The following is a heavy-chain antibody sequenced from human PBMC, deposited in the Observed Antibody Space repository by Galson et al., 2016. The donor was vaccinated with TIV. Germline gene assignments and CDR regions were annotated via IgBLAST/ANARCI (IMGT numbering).Heavy chain of an antibody. V-gene: IGHV3-9*01. D-gene: IGHD5-18*01. J-gene: IGHJ6*02. CDR3: VKARGFTYGCLQAYYYGMDG. CDR1: GFIFGDHA. CDR2: ISGNSIGV. Sequence: PRLSCAASGFIFGDHAMHWVRQAPGKGLEWVAGISGNSIGVGFADSVKGRFTISRDNAKNSLLLQMKSLRREDSALYYCVKARGFTYGCLQAYYYGMDGWGQGSTVTVSS.